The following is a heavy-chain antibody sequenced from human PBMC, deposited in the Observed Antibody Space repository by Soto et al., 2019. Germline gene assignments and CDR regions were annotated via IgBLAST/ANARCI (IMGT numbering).Heavy chain of an antibody. CDR2: IREDGREK. CDR1: GFTFNTYW. V-gene: IGHV3-7*01. D-gene: IGHD6-25*01. J-gene: IGHJ4*02. Sequence: EVQLVESGGDLVQPGGSLRLSWVALGFTFNTYWMSWVRQPPGKGLEWVANIREDGREKYYVDSVKGRFPISRDNAKNLLYLQMNGLGAGDTAMYYCARFTRGSSGDYWGQGTLVTVSS. CDR3: ARFTRGSSGDY.